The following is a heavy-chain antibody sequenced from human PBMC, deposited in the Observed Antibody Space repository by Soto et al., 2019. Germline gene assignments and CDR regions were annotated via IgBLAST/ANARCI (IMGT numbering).Heavy chain of an antibody. CDR3: ASAVTMGWSPQGY. D-gene: IGHD4-17*01. CDR2: ISSSSTYI. Sequence: PGGSLRLSCILSGFTFNAYTMNWVRQAPGKGLEWVSSISSSSTYIYYADSVKGRFTISRDNTNTSLYLQMNSLTTDDTGLYYCASAVTMGWSPQGYWGQGTPVTVSS. V-gene: IGHV3-21*06. J-gene: IGHJ4*02. CDR1: GFTFNAYT.